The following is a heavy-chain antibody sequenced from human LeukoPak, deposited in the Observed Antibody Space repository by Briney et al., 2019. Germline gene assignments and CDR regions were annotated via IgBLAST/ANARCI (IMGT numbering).Heavy chain of an antibody. Sequence: PSETLSLTCTVSGGSFSSFYWSWIRQPAGKGLEWIGRIYTSGSTNYNPSLESRVTMSVDTSKNQFSLRLSSVAAADTAVYYCARSYDTNFDYWGQGTLVTVSS. V-gene: IGHV4-4*07. CDR2: IYTSGST. CDR1: GGSFSSFY. D-gene: IGHD3-3*01. CDR3: ARSYDTNFDY. J-gene: IGHJ4*02.